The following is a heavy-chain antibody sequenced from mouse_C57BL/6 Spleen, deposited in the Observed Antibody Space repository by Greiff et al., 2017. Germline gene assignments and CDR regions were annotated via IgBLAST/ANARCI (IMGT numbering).Heavy chain of an antibody. D-gene: IGHD1-1*01. J-gene: IGHJ1*03. V-gene: IGHV1-72*01. CDR1: GYTFTSYW. Sequence: QVHLKQPGAELVKPGASVKLSCKASGYTFTSYWMHWVKQRPGRGLEWIGRIDPNSGGTKYNEKFKSKATLTVDKPSSTAYMQLSSLTSEDSAVYYCARYGGYGSSNWYFDVWGTGTTVTVSS. CDR2: IDPNSGGT. CDR3: ARYGGYGSSNWYFDV.